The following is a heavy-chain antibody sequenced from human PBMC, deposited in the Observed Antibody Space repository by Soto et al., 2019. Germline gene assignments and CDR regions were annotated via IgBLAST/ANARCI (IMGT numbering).Heavy chain of an antibody. CDR2: IYTGGST. J-gene: IGHJ4*02. V-gene: IGHV3-53*01. Sequence: AGGSLRLSCTASGFNVTSSTMTWVRQAPGKGLEWVALIYTGGSTFHADSVKGRFTISRDNIKNILYLQMNSLRAEDTAIYYCARDRLGRDYYDDWGQGTLVTVSS. CDR1: GFNVTSST. D-gene: IGHD3-16*01. CDR3: ARDRLGRDYYDD.